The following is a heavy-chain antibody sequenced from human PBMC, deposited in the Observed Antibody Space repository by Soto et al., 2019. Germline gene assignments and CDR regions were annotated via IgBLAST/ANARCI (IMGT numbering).Heavy chain of an antibody. CDR2: IKQDGSEK. CDR3: ARDRRRDYSKLPDAFDI. CDR1: GFTFSSYW. V-gene: IGHV3-7*01. Sequence: EVQLVESGGGLVQPGGSLRLSCAASGFTFSSYWMSWVRQAPGKGLEWVANIKQDGSEKYYVDSVKGRFTISRDNAKNSLYLQMNSLRAEDTAVYYCARDRRRDYSKLPDAFDIWGQRTMVTVSS. J-gene: IGHJ3*02. D-gene: IGHD4-4*01.